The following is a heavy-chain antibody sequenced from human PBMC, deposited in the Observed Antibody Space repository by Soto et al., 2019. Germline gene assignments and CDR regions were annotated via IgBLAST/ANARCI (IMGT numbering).Heavy chain of an antibody. CDR1: GGSISSYY. J-gene: IGHJ4*02. D-gene: IGHD6-13*01. CDR3: AREGAAAGNYFDY. CDR2: IYYSGST. Sequence: SETLSLTCTVSGGSISSYYWSWIRQPPGKGLEWIGYIYYSGSTNYNPSLKSRVTISVDTPKNQFSLKLSSVTAADTAVYYCAREGAAAGNYFDYWGQGTLVTVS. V-gene: IGHV4-59*01.